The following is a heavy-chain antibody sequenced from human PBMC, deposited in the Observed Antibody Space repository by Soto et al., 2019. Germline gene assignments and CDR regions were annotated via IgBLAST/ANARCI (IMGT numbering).Heavy chain of an antibody. V-gene: IGHV1-18*01. J-gene: IGHJ5*02. CDR2: ISAYNGAT. D-gene: IGHD3-10*01. Sequence: APGQGLEWMGWISAYNGATEIAQKFRARVTLTTDTPTNTAYMELRTLRSDDTAVYYCARVDLDYNLLTSSYSRAWFDPWGQGTLVTVSS. CDR3: ARVDLDYNLLTSSYSRAWFDP.